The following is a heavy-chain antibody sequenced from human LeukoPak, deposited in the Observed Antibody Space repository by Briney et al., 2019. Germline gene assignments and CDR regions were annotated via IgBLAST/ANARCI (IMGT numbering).Heavy chain of an antibody. V-gene: IGHV1-69*01. CDR2: IIPIFGTA. J-gene: IGHJ6*03. CDR1: GGTFSSYA. D-gene: IGHD2/OR15-2a*01. CDR3: ARDRPGDFTMDV. Sequence: SVKVSCKASGGTFSSYAISWVRQAPGQGLEWMGGIIPIFGTANYAQKFQGRVTITADESTSTAYMELSSLRSEDTAVYYCARDRPGDFTMDVWGKGTTVTVSS.